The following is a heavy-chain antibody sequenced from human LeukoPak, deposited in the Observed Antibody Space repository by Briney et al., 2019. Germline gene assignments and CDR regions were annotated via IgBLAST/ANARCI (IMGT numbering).Heavy chain of an antibody. D-gene: IGHD6-13*01. CDR2: INPNSGGT. Sequence: ASVKVSCKASGYTFTGYYMHWVRQAPGQGLEWMGWINPNSGGTNYAQKFQGRVTMTRDTSISTAYMELSRLRSDDTAVYYCARDQGSSSWYNPNFDYWGQGTLVTDSS. CDR1: GYTFTGYY. J-gene: IGHJ4*02. CDR3: ARDQGSSSWYNPNFDY. V-gene: IGHV1-2*02.